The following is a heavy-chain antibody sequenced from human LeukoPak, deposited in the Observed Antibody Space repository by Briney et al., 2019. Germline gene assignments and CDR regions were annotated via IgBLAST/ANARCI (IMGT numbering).Heavy chain of an antibody. Sequence: ASVKVSCKASGYTFTSNRISWVRQAPGQGLEWMGWISAYNGNTNYAQKLQGRVTMTTDTSTSTAYMELRSLRSDDTAVYYCARDITVTTFNCYYGMDVWGQGTTVTVSS. D-gene: IGHD4-17*01. CDR3: ARDITVTTFNCYYGMDV. J-gene: IGHJ6*02. V-gene: IGHV1-18*01. CDR2: ISAYNGNT. CDR1: GYTFTSNR.